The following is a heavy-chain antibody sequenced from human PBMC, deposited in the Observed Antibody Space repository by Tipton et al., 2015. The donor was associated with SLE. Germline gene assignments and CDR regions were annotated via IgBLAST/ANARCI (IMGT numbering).Heavy chain of an antibody. CDR2: IYHNGRT. CDR1: DDSLTNANFY. J-gene: IGHJ3*02. Sequence: TLSLTCTVSDDSLTNANFYWGWIRQSPGKGLEWIATIYHNGRTDYNPSLRSRLTISSDTSKNQFSVRLTSVTAADTAVYYCARPRERDYNDAFDIWGQGTMVIVSS. CDR3: ARPRERDYNDAFDI. V-gene: IGHV4-39*07. D-gene: IGHD4-11*01.